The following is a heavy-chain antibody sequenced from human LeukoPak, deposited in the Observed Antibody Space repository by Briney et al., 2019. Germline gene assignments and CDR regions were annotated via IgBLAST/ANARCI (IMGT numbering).Heavy chain of an antibody. V-gene: IGHV4-4*07. CDR1: GGSISSYY. D-gene: IGHD3-10*01. J-gene: IGHJ4*02. Sequence: SETLSLTCTVSGGSISSYYWSWIRQPAGKGLEWIGRIYTSGSTNYNPSLKSRATMSVDTSKNQFSLKLSSVTAADTAVYYCAGGVTIVRGTSKHFDYWGQGTLVTVSS. CDR2: IYTSGST. CDR3: AGGVTIVRGTSKHFDY.